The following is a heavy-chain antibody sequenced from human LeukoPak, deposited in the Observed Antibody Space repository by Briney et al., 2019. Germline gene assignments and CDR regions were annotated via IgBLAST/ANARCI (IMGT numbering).Heavy chain of an antibody. CDR1: GFTFDDYG. J-gene: IGHJ4*02. Sequence: GGSLRLSCAASGFTFDDYGMSWVRQAPGKGLEWVSGINWNGGRKDYADSVKGRFTISRDNAKNSLYLQMNSLRAEDTAVYYCARDSSGWLIDYWGQGTLVTVSS. V-gene: IGHV3-20*04. D-gene: IGHD6-19*01. CDR3: ARDSSGWLIDY. CDR2: INWNGGRK.